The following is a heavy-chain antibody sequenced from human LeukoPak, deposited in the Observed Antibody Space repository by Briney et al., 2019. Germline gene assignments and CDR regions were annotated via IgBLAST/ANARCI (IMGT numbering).Heavy chain of an antibody. CDR3: ARDRSNGDYFFDY. CDR1: GFTLSSYW. D-gene: IGHD4-17*01. J-gene: IGHJ4*02. CDR2: INSDGSST. V-gene: IGHV3-74*01. Sequence: GGSLRLSCAASGFTLSSYWMHWVRQAPGKGLVWVSRINSDGSSTSYADSVKGRFTISRDNAKNTLYLQMNSLRAEDTAVYYCARDRSNGDYFFDYWGQGTLVTVSS.